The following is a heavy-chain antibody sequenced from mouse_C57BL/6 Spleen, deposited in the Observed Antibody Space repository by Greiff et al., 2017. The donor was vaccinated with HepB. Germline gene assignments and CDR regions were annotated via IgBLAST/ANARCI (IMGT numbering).Heavy chain of an antibody. CDR3: ARTFIYYGSSYGAMDY. CDR1: GYSITSGYD. D-gene: IGHD1-1*01. Sequence: EVKLQESGPGMVKPSQSLSLTCTVTGYSITSGYDWHWIRHFPGNKLEWMGYISYSGSTNYNPSLKSRISITHDTSKNHFFLKLNSVTTEDTATYYCARTFIYYGSSYGAMDYWGQGTSVTVSS. J-gene: IGHJ4*01. CDR2: ISYSGST. V-gene: IGHV3-1*01.